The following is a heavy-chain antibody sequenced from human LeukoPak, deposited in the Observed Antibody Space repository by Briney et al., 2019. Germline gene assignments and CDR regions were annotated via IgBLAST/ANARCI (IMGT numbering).Heavy chain of an antibody. Sequence: GGSLRLSCAASGFTFSSYGMSWVRQAPGKGLEWVSAISGSGGSTYYADSVKGRFTISRDNAKNSLYLQMNSLRAEDTAVYYCAVYSSSSQFAFDIWGQGTMVTVSS. J-gene: IGHJ3*02. D-gene: IGHD6-6*01. CDR2: ISGSGGST. V-gene: IGHV3-23*01. CDR3: AVYSSSSQFAFDI. CDR1: GFTFSSYG.